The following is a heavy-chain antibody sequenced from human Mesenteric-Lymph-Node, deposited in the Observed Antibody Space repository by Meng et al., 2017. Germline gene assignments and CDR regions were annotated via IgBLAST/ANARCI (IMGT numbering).Heavy chain of an antibody. V-gene: IGHV3-7*01. CDR1: GFAFSGNW. J-gene: IGHJ4*02. CDR3: ARDCR. CDR2: IKHDDSAK. Sequence: GESLKISCVVSGFAFSGNWMSWVRQAPGKGLEWVASIKHDDSAKSYVDSVKGRFTISRDNSKNSMYLQMNSLRDEDTAVYYCARDCRWGQGTLVTVSS.